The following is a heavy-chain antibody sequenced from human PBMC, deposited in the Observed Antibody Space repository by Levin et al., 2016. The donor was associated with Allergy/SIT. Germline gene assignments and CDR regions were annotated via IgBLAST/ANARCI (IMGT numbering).Heavy chain of an antibody. D-gene: IGHD4-17*01. CDR2: IIPIFGTA. V-gene: IGHV1-69*13. CDR3: ARGGYGDYYYYYGMDV. Sequence: SVKVSCKASGGTFSSYAISWVRQAPGQGLEWMGGIIPIFGTANYAQKFQGRVTITADESTSTAYMELSSLRSEDTAVYYCARGGYGDYYYYYGMDVWGQGTTVTVSS. CDR1: GGTFSSYA. J-gene: IGHJ6*02.